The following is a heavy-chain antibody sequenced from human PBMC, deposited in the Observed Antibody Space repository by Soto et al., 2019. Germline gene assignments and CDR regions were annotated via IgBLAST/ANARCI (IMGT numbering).Heavy chain of an antibody. CDR2: VHYSGSS. CDR3: AALLPPAATADY. D-gene: IGHD2-2*01. Sequence: QVQLQESGPGLVKPSETLSLTCTVSDGSIRSYYWSWIRLPPGKGLEYIGYVHYSGSSNYNPSLKSRATISVDTPKNQFSLRMSSVTPADTAVYYCAALLPPAATADYWGQGTLVTVSS. J-gene: IGHJ4*02. V-gene: IGHV4-59*01. CDR1: DGSIRSYY.